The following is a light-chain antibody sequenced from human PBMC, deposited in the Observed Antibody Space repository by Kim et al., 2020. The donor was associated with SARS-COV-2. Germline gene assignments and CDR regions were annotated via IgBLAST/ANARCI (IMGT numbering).Light chain of an antibody. J-gene: IGKJ1*01. CDR3: QQYNNWPQT. CDR2: GAS. Sequence: EILLTQSPATLSVSPGERATLSCRASQSVSSNLAWYQQKPGQAPRLLIYGASTRATGIPARFSASGSGTEFTLTINSLQSEDFVVYYCQQYNNWPQTFGQGTKVEIK. CDR1: QSVSSN. V-gene: IGKV3-15*01.